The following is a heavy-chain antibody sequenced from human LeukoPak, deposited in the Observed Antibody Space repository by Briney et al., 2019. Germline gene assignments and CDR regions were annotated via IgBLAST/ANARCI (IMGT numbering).Heavy chain of an antibody. CDR1: GFTLSSYA. V-gene: IGHV3-23*01. D-gene: IGHD3-3*01. J-gene: IGHJ4*02. CDR2: ISGNAGRT. CDR3: AKDGLQFSEWLPPLGY. Sequence: GGTLRLSCAASGFTLSSYAMSWVRQAPGKGLEWVSLISGNAGRTYYADSVKGRFTISRDITKNTLYLQMNSLRAEDTAVYYCAKDGLQFSEWLPPLGYWGQGTLVTVSS.